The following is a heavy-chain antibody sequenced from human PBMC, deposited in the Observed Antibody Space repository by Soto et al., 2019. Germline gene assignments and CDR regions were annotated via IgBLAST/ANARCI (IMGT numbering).Heavy chain of an antibody. CDR2: IYYTGAT. D-gene: IGHD6-25*01. CDR3: ARVFSSGSGWMYYFDF. CDR1: SGSISTGNW. J-gene: IGHJ4*02. V-gene: IGHV4-4*02. Sequence: QVELQESGPRLVKSSGTLSLTCEVSSGSISTGNWWSWVRQPPGKGLEWIGEIYYTGATNYNPSLKGRFTMTIDKSKDQFSLILTSATAADTAVYYCARVFSSGSGWMYYFDFWGQGILVSVSS.